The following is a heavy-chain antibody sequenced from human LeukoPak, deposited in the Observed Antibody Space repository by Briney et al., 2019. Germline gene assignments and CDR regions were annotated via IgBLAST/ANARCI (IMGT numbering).Heavy chain of an antibody. Sequence: SETLSLTCAVYGGSFSGYYWSWIRQPPGKGLEWIGEINNSGSTNYNPSLKSRVTISVDTSKNQYSLKLSSVTAADTAVYYCASVQAVAGIYYFDYWGQGTLVTVSS. CDR1: GGSFSGYY. CDR3: ASVQAVAGIYYFDY. D-gene: IGHD6-19*01. V-gene: IGHV4-34*01. CDR2: INNSGST. J-gene: IGHJ4*02.